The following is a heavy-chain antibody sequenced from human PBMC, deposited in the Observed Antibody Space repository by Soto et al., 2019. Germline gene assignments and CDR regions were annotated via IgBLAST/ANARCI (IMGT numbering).Heavy chain of an antibody. CDR3: ARARYGDFYYYSMDV. Sequence: PSETLSLTCSVSGDSISGYYWSWIRQPPGKGLEWIGNIYFSGTTNYSPSLRSRVTISLDTSKNQFSLRLGSVTAADTAMYYCARARYGDFYYYSMDVWGQGTTVTVS. J-gene: IGHJ6*01. CDR2: IYFSGTT. D-gene: IGHD4-17*01. CDR1: GDSISGYY. V-gene: IGHV4-59*01.